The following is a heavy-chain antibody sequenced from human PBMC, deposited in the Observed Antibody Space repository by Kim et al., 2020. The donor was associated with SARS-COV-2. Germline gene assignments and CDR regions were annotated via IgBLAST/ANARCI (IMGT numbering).Heavy chain of an antibody. V-gene: IGHV3-23*01. CDR2: ISGSGGST. Sequence: GGSLRLSCAASGFTFSSYAMSWVRQAPGKGLEWVSAISGSGGSTYYADSVKGRFTISRDNSKNTLYLQMNSLRAEDTAVYYCAQQMCGGDCYSADYWGQGTLVTVSS. J-gene: IGHJ4*02. D-gene: IGHD2-21*02. CDR3: AQQMCGGDCYSADY. CDR1: GFTFSSYA.